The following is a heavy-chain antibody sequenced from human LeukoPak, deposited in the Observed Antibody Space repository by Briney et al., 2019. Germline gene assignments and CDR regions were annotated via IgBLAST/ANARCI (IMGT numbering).Heavy chain of an antibody. D-gene: IGHD4-17*01. V-gene: IGHV3-53*01. CDR3: ARAVSNDYAAY. CDR1: GFTVSTSY. J-gene: IGHJ4*02. CDR2: FYGGGNT. Sequence: PGGSLRLSCAASGFTVSTSYMTWVRQAPGGGAEWVSTFYGGGNTYYADSVKGRFTICRDSSKNILNIQMNSLRAEDTAVYYCARAVSNDYAAYWGQGALVTVSS.